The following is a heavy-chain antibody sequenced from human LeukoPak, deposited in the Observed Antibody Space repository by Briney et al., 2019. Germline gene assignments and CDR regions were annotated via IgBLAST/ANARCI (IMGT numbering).Heavy chain of an antibody. CDR1: GGSISSSSYY. CDR3: ARHSHEDFPADYFDY. Sequence: SETLSLTCTVSGGSISSSSYYWGWIRQPPGKGLEWIGSIYYSGSTYYNPSLKSRVTISVDTSKNQFSLKLSSVTAADTAVYYCARHSHEDFPADYFDYWGQGTLVTVSS. D-gene: IGHD3-3*01. CDR2: IYYSGST. V-gene: IGHV4-39*01. J-gene: IGHJ4*02.